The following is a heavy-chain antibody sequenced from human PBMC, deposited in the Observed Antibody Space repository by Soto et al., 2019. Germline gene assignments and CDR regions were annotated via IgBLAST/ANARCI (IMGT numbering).Heavy chain of an antibody. D-gene: IGHD3-10*01. CDR1: GYTFTDYY. Sequence: QVQLVQSGAEVKKPGASVKVSCKTSGYTFTDYYIHWVRQAPGQGLEWMGWIHPNSGGANLAQKFQGRVTMTSDTSINTAHVELSRLTSDETALYYCTKDLMWFGEYRGQGTLVTVSS. J-gene: IGHJ4*02. V-gene: IGHV1-2*02. CDR3: TKDLMWFGEY. CDR2: IHPNSGGA.